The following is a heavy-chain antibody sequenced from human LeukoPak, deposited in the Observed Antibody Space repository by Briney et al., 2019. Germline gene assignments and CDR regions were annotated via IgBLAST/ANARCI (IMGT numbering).Heavy chain of an antibody. CDR2: VSSDGSNT. D-gene: IGHD1-26*01. V-gene: IGHV3-30*18. CDR1: GFTFSTFA. J-gene: IGHJ4*02. Sequence: PGRSLRLSCAASGFTFSTFALDWDRQAPGKGLEWVAGVSSDGSNTFYEDSVKGRFSISRDNSNNTLYLQLNSLRVEDTAVYYCAKGSGSYDYFDSWGQGALVSVS. CDR3: AKGSGSYDYFDS.